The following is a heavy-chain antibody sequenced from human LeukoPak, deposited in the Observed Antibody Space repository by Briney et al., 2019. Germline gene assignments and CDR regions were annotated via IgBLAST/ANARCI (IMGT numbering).Heavy chain of an antibody. CDR3: ARDSSEFRSLIPH. J-gene: IGHJ1*01. D-gene: IGHD2-21*01. CDR1: GGSISSSNW. CDR2: IYHSGST. Sequence: PSETLSLTCAVSGGSISSSNWWSWVRQPPGKGLEWIGEIYHSGSTNYNPSLKSRVTISVDKSKNQFSLKLSSVTAADTAVYYCARDSSEFRSLIPHWGQGTLVTVSS. V-gene: IGHV4-4*02.